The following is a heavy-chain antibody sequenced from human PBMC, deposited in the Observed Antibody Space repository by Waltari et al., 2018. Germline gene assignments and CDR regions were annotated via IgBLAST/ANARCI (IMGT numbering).Heavy chain of an antibody. D-gene: IGHD6-6*01. CDR1: GATFGSVA. Sequence: QVQLVQSGAEVKKPGSSVKASCKASGATFGSVAIGWVRQAPGQGLGWMVGIIPCIGIDNDEPKFQGRVTITADESTSTAYMELSSLRSEDTAVYYCARASSSTSDYYYSYMDVWGKGTTVTVSS. V-gene: IGHV1-69*12. CDR2: IIPCIGID. J-gene: IGHJ6*03. CDR3: ARASSSTSDYYYSYMDV.